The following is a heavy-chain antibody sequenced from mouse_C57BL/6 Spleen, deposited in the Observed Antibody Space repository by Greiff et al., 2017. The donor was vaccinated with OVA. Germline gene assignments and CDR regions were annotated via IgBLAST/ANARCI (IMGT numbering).Heavy chain of an antibody. CDR3: ARQGGNSPYFDV. V-gene: IGHV5-6*01. J-gene: IGHJ1*03. Sequence: EVQRVESGGDLVKPGGSLKLSCATSGFTFSSYGMSWVRQTPDKRLEWVATISSGGSYTYYPDSVKGRFTISRDNAKNTLYLQMSSLKSEDTAMYYCARQGGNSPYFDVWGTGTTVTVSS. D-gene: IGHD2-1*01. CDR1: GFTFSSYG. CDR2: ISSGGSYT.